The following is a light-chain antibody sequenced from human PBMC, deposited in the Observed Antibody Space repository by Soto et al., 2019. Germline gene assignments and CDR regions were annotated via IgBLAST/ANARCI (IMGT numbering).Light chain of an antibody. CDR2: EAS. CDR1: QTIGQK. CDR3: QQYNGWPWT. V-gene: IGKV3-15*01. Sequence: EIVLAQSPATLSVTPGERITLSCRATQTIGQKLAWYLQRPCQAPSLLMYEASTRATDIPAWFSGSVSGTEFTLTITGLQSEDFAVYYCQQYNGWPWTFGQGTKVEI. J-gene: IGKJ1*01.